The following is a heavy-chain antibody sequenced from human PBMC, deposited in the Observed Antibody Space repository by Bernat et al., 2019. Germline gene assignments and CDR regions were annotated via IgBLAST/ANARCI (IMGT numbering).Heavy chain of an antibody. CDR1: GVSISTYQ. D-gene: IGHD1-14*01. J-gene: IGHJ4*02. Sequence: QAQLRESGPGLVKPSETLSLTCTVSGVSISTYQWNWIRQSPGVGLQWIGNFYYRGSTNYNPSLKSRVTISVDTSNNQFSLRLTSVTAADTAVYYCARLLARNSLDYWGQGIVVTVSS. V-gene: IGHV4-59*08. CDR2: FYYRGST. CDR3: ARLLARNSLDY.